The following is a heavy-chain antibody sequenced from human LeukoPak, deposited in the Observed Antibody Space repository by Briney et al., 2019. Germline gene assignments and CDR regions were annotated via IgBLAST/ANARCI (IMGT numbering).Heavy chain of an antibody. CDR3: AREQVATMLAFDI. CDR1: GFRFSGYW. D-gene: IGHD5-12*01. Sequence: GGSLRLSCAASGFRFSGYWMSWVRQAPGKGLEWVANIKQDGSEKYYVDSVKGRFTISRDSAKNSLYLQMNSLRAEDTAVYYCAREQVATMLAFDIWGQGPMVTVSS. CDR2: IKQDGSEK. J-gene: IGHJ3*02. V-gene: IGHV3-7*01.